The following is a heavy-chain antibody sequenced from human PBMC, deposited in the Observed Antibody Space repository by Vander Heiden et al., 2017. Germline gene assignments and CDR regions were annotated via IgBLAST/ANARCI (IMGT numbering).Heavy chain of an antibody. CDR2: LDPESGET. V-gene: IGHV1-24*01. J-gene: IGHJ6*02. D-gene: IGHD4-17*01. CDR1: AYTPGELS. CDR3: ATEAGNVVTTPPFYYYGLDV. Sequence: QVQLVQSGAELKKPGASVKVSCKVSAYTPGELSMHWVRQAPGKGLEWMGGLDPESGETVYAPAFVGRVTMTEDTFPDTAYMELSSLRSEDTAVYYCATEAGNVVTTPPFYYYGLDVWGQGTTVTVSS.